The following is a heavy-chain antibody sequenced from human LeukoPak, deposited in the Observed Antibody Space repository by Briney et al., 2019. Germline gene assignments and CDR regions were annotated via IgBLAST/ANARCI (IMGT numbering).Heavy chain of an antibody. Sequence: SETLSLTCAVSGGSMRSHYWSWIRQSPGKGLEWIAYIYSSGSTNHNPSLKSRVTMSVDTSTNQFSLNLNSVTAADTAVYYCARGPAPGYDDTSAFDYWGQGTLVTVSS. CDR1: GGSMRSHY. J-gene: IGHJ4*02. D-gene: IGHD5-12*01. CDR3: ARGPAPGYDDTSAFDY. V-gene: IGHV4-59*11. CDR2: IYSSGST.